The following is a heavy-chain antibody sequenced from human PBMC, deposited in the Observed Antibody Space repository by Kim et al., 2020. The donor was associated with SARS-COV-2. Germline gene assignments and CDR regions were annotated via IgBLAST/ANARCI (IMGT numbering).Heavy chain of an antibody. CDR3: SKAYFDLLYGFDP. V-gene: IGHV3-23*01. D-gene: IGHD3-9*01. Sequence: GGSLRLSCADSGFTFSIYAMSWVRQAPGRGLEWVSAIRDTGGTTYYADSVKGRFSISRDNSKNTLYLQINSLRAEDTAVDDWSKAYFDLLYGFDPCGQGT. CDR1: GFTFSIYA. CDR2: IRDTGGTT. J-gene: IGHJ5*02.